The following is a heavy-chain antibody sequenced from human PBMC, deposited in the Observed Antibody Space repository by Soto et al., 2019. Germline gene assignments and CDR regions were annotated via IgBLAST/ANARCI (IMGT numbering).Heavy chain of an antibody. CDR1: GFTFSSYA. CDR3: AKDGGSYDILTGSALGYYFDY. Sequence: EVQLLESGGGLVQPGGSLRLSCAASGFTFSSYAMSWVRQAPGKGLEWVSAISGSGGSTYYADSVKGRFTISRDNSKNTLYLQMNSLRAEDTAVYYCAKDGGSYDILTGSALGYYFDYWGQGTLVTVSS. V-gene: IGHV3-23*01. CDR2: ISGSGGST. D-gene: IGHD3-9*01. J-gene: IGHJ4*02.